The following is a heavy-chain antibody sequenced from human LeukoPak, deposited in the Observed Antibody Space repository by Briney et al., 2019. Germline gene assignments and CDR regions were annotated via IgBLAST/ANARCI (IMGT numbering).Heavy chain of an antibody. J-gene: IGHJ3*02. Sequence: SETLSLTCTVSGGSISSYYWSWIRQPPGKGLEWIGYIDYSGSTNYNPSLKSRVTISVDTSKNQFSLKLSSVTAADTAVYYCARDSSGSDAFDIWGQGTMVTVSS. CDR3: ARDSSGSDAFDI. CDR1: GGSISSYY. CDR2: IDYSGST. V-gene: IGHV4-59*01. D-gene: IGHD3-3*01.